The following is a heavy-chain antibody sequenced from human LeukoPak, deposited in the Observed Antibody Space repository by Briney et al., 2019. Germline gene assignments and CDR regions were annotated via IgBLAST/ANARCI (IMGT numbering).Heavy chain of an antibody. V-gene: IGHV1-69*05. CDR3: ARGPELERFDY. CDR2: IIPICGTA. J-gene: IGHJ4*02. D-gene: IGHD1-1*01. Sequence: SVKVSCKASGGTFSSYAISWVRQAPGQGLEWMGGIIPICGTANYAQKFQGRVTITTDESTSTAYMELSSLRSDDTAVYYCARGPELERFDYWGQGTLVTVSS. CDR1: GGTFSSYA.